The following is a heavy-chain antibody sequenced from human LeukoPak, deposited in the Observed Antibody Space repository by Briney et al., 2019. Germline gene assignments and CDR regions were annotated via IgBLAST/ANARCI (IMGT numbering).Heavy chain of an antibody. V-gene: IGHV3-21*01. CDR2: ISSSSSYI. D-gene: IGHD6-13*01. Sequence: GGSLRLSCAASGFTFSSYSMNWVRQAPGKGLEWVSSISSSSSYIYYADSVKGRFTISRDNAKNSLYLQMNSLRAEDTAVYYCARDSGIAAAGDAFDIWGQGTMVTVSS. CDR3: ARDSGIAAAGDAFDI. J-gene: IGHJ3*02. CDR1: GFTFSSYS.